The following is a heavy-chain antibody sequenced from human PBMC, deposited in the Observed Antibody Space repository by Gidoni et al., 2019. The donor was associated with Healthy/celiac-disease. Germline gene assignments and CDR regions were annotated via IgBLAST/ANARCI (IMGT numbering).Heavy chain of an antibody. Sequence: QVPLQQWGAGLSKPPETLSLTCAVYGGSSSGYYWSWIRQPPGKGLEWIGEINHSGSNNYNPALKSRVTISVDTCKNQFSLRLSSVTAADTAVYYCARMGPANYYYYGMDVWGQGTTVTVSS. CDR3: ARMGPANYYYYGMDV. CDR2: INHSGSN. J-gene: IGHJ6*02. D-gene: IGHD2-2*01. CDR1: GGSSSGYY. V-gene: IGHV4-34*01.